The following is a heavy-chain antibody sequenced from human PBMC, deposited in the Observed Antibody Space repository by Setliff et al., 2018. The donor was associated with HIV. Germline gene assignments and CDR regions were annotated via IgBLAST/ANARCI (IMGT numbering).Heavy chain of an antibody. Sequence: PSETLSLTCTVSGGSISSSYWTWTRQPPGKGLEWIGNIHYSGSTNYNPSLKSRVTISVDTSRSQFSLKLSSVTAADTAVYFCARTRAPYFFDFWGQGAQVTVSS. CDR2: IHYSGST. D-gene: IGHD1-26*01. J-gene: IGHJ4*02. CDR1: GGSISSSY. V-gene: IGHV4-59*12. CDR3: ARTRAPYFFDF.